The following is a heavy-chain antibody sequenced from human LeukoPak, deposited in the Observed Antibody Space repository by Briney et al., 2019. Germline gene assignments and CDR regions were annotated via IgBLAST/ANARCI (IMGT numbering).Heavy chain of an antibody. CDR3: ALPSSGWRFDY. V-gene: IGHV3-30*03. J-gene: IGHJ4*02. CDR2: ISNDGSYR. D-gene: IGHD6-19*01. Sequence: VRSLRLSCAASGCTFSNYGMHWVRRAPGKGLERVAVISNDGSYRDFADSVKGRFTISRDNPKDTLYLQMNSLRAEDTAVYYCALPSSGWRFDYWGRGALVTVS. CDR1: GCTFSNYG.